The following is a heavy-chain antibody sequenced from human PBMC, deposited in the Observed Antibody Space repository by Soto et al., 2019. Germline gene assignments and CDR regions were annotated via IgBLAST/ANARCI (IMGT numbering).Heavy chain of an antibody. CDR2: IYYSGST. Sequence: SETLSLTCTVSGGSISSYYWSWIRQPPGKGLEWIGCIYYSGSTNYNPSLKSRVTISVDTSKNQFSLKLSSVTAADTAVYYCARDTSSGWPDYWGQGTLVTVSS. CDR1: GGSISSYY. J-gene: IGHJ4*02. D-gene: IGHD6-19*01. CDR3: ARDTSSGWPDY. V-gene: IGHV4-59*01.